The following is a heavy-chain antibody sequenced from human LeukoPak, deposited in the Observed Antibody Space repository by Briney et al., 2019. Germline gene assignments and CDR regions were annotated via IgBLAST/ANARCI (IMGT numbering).Heavy chain of an antibody. Sequence: SETLSLTCTVSGGSVSSGSYYWSWIRQPPGTGLEWIGHIYYSGSTNYNPSLKSRVTISVDTSKNQFSLKLSSVTAADTAVYYCARDSVYYDILTGYQHIYYFDYWGQGTLVTVSS. J-gene: IGHJ4*02. V-gene: IGHV4-61*01. CDR3: ARDSVYYDILTGYQHIYYFDY. D-gene: IGHD3-9*01. CDR2: IYYSGST. CDR1: GGSVSSGSYY.